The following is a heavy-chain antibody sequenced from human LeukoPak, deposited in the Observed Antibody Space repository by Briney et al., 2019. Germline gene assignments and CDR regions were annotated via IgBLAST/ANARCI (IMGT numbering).Heavy chain of an antibody. D-gene: IGHD2-2*01. J-gene: IGHJ6*04. CDR1: GGSISSGGYY. V-gene: IGHV4-30-2*01. CDR3: ARGYQLLPMDV. Sequence: SETLSLTCTVSGGSISSGGYYWSWIRQPPGKGLEWIGYIYHSGSTYYNPSLKSRVTISVDRSKNQFSLKLSSVTAADTAVYYCARGYQLLPMDVWGKGTTVTVSS. CDR2: IYHSGST.